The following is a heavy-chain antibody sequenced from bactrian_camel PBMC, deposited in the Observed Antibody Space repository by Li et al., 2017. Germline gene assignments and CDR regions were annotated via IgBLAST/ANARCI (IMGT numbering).Heavy chain of an antibody. CDR1: GFTLSSGD. Sequence: DVQLVESGGGLVQPGGSLRLSCAASGFTLSSGDMSWARQPPGKGLEWVSTFATDGMRTYYGDSAKGRFTISRASAQSPIDLEMNSLKNEDTAMYYCANGEGSYDGDYPPISLLGPGDPGHRL. J-gene: IGHJ6*01. CDR2: FATDGMRT. D-gene: IGHD4*01. CDR3: ANGEGSYDGDYPPISL. V-gene: IGHV3S10*01.